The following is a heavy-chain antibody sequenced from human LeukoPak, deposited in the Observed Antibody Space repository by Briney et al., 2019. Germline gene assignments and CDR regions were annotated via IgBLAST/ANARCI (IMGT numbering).Heavy chain of an antibody. CDR2: IYHSGTT. D-gene: IGHD1-26*01. CDR1: GGSISSGGYA. J-gene: IGHJ5*02. CDR3: ARARDTASGSNWFDP. Sequence: TLSLTCAVSGGSISSGGYAWGWIRQPRGKGLEWIGYIYHSGTTYYPPSLKSRFTISIERTKNQVALKLSSVTAADTAVYYRARARDTASGSNWFDPWGEGTLVTVSP. V-gene: IGHV4-30-2*01.